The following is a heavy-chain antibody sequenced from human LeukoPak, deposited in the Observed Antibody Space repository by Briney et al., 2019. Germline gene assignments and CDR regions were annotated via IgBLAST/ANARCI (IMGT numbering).Heavy chain of an antibody. V-gene: IGHV4-30-2*01. D-gene: IGHD7-27*01. Sequence: SETLSLTCTVSGGSISSGGYYRSWIRQPPGKGLEWIGYIYHSGSTYYNPSLKSRVTISVDRSKNQFSLKLSSVTAADTAVYYCARVELGSEGEDYWGQGTLVTVSS. J-gene: IGHJ4*02. CDR2: IYHSGST. CDR1: GGSISSGGYY. CDR3: ARVELGSEGEDY.